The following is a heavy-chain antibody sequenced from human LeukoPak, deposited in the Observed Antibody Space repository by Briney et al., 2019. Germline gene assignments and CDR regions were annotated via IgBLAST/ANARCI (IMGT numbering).Heavy chain of an antibody. CDR1: GYTFTGYF. CDR3: ARSEDYGLDV. V-gene: IGHV1-2*02. Sequence: ASVKVSCKSSGYTFTGYFIHWVRQAPGQGLEWMGWINSKSGGTNYAQKFQGRVTMTGDTSISTTYMELTRLKSDDTAVYFCARSEDYGLDVWGQGTTVIVSS. J-gene: IGHJ6*02. CDR2: INSKSGGT.